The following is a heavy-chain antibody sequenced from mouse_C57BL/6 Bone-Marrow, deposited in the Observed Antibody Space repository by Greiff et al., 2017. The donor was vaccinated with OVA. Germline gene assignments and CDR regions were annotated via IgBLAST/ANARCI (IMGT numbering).Heavy chain of an antibody. D-gene: IGHD1-1*01. V-gene: IGHV14-2*01. CDR1: GFNIKDYY. CDR3: AFRYYGSAWFAY. CDR2: IDPEDGET. J-gene: IGHJ3*01. Sequence: EVQRVESGAELVKPGASVKLSCTASGFNIKDYYMHWVKQRTEQGLEWIGRIDPEDGETKYAPKFQGKATITADTSSNTAYLQLSSLTSEDTAVYYCAFRYYGSAWFAYWGQGTLVTVSA.